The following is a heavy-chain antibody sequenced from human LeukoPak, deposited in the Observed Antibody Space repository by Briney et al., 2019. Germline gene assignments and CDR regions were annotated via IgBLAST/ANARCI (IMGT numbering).Heavy chain of an antibody. Sequence: PGRSLTLSCAAAAFTFDDYAMDWVRQAPGEGLEWVSGISGNSGSIGYADSVKGRFTTSRDNAKNSLYLQMNSLRAEDTALYYCAKGYCSSTSCWGWFDPWGQGTLVTVSS. CDR2: ISGNSGSI. J-gene: IGHJ5*02. CDR3: AKGYCSSTSCWGWFDP. V-gene: IGHV3-9*01. CDR1: AFTFDDYA. D-gene: IGHD2-2*01.